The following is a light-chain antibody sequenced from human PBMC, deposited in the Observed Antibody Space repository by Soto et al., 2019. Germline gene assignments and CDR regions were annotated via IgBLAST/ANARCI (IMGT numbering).Light chain of an antibody. V-gene: IGLV2-14*03. CDR1: RSDIGAYNF. CDR2: DVN. J-gene: IGLJ2*01. CDR3: TSWTTSTTMI. Sequence: QSALTQPASVSGSPGQSITLSCTGTRSDIGAYNFVSWYQQHPGEVPKLILYDVNVRPSGVSNRFSGSKSGNTASLTISGLQDEDEADYYCTSWTTSTTMIFGGGTKLTVL.